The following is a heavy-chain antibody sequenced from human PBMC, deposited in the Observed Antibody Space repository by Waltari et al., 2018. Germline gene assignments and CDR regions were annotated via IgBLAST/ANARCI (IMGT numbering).Heavy chain of an antibody. Sequence: QVQLQESGPGLVKPSQTLSLTCPVPGASIRSGNYYWSWIRQPPGKGLEWIGYIYDSGRTSYNPSLKSRVTISVDTSKNQFSLKLSSVTAADTAVYYCARGVPVYYYYLDVWGKGTTVTISS. D-gene: IGHD3-3*01. J-gene: IGHJ6*03. CDR3: ARGVPVYYYYLDV. CDR1: GASIRSGNYY. V-gene: IGHV4-30-4*08. CDR2: IYDSGRT.